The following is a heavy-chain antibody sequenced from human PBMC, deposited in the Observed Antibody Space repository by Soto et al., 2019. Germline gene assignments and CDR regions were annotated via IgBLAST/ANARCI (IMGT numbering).Heavy chain of an antibody. V-gene: IGHV4-31*03. D-gene: IGHD3-16*01. Sequence: QVQLQESGPGLLKPSQTLSLTCSVSVGSISTGSYWSWIRQRPGKGLEWIGNIYHSGRVNFNPSLKSRVSMLIDASENHFSLELYSVTAADTAVYFCASLARGLGGYFHYWGHGALVTVSS. CDR1: VGSISTGSY. CDR3: ASLARGLGGYFHY. J-gene: IGHJ4*01. CDR2: IYHSGRV.